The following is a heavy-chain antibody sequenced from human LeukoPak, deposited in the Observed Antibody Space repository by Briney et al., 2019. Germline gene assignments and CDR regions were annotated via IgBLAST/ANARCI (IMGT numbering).Heavy chain of an antibody. CDR2: IGRNGDST. Sequence: PGGSLRLSCSASGFTFSTYAMHWVRQAPGKGLEYVSAIGRNGDSTYYADSVKGRFTISRDNSKNTLYLQMSSLRPEDTAVCYCVKDREMGSGWAYFQHWGQGTLVTVSS. CDR1: GFTFSTYA. D-gene: IGHD6-19*01. CDR3: VKDREMGSGWAYFQH. V-gene: IGHV3-64D*06. J-gene: IGHJ1*01.